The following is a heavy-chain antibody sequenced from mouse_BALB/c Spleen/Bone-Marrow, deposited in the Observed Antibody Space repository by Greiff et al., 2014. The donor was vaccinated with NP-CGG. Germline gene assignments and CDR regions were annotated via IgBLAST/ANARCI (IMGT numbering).Heavy chain of an antibody. CDR2: IDPSDSET. V-gene: IGHV1S126*01. CDR3: ARTGDNSGSSWFAY. CDR1: GYSFTNYW. D-gene: IGHD3-2*01. Sequence: VQLQQSGPQLVRPGASVKISCKASGYSFTNYWMHWVKQRPGQGLEWIGMIDPSDSETRLNQKFRDKATLTVDKSSSTAYMQLSSPTSEDSAVYYCARTGDNSGSSWFAYWGQGTLVTVSA. J-gene: IGHJ3*01.